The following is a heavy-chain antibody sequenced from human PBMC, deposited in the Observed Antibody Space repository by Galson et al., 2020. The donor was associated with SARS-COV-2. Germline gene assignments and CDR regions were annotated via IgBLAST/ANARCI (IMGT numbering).Heavy chain of an antibody. D-gene: IGHD3-3*01. Sequence: SETLSLTCTVSVGSISSYYWSWIRQPPGKGLEWIGYIYYSWSTNYNPSLKSRVTISVDTSKNQFSLKLSSVTAADTAVYYCARGDEYYDFWSGYSYGMDVWGQGTTVTVSS. CDR1: VGSISSYY. CDR2: IYYSWST. CDR3: ARGDEYYDFWSGYSYGMDV. V-gene: IGHV4-59*01. J-gene: IGHJ6*02.